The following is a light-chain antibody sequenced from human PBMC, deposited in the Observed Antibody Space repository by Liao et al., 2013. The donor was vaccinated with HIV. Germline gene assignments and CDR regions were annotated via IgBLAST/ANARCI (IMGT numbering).Light chain of an antibody. J-gene: IGLJ2*01. CDR3: QVWDSSSDHPDVV. CDR2: QDS. V-gene: IGLV3-1*01. Sequence: SYELTQPPSVSVSPGQTASITCSGDKLGDKYACWYHQKPGQSPVLVIYQDSKRPSGIPERFSGSNSGNTATLTISGTQAMDEADYYCQVWDSSSDHPDVVFGGGTKLTVL. CDR1: KLGDKY.